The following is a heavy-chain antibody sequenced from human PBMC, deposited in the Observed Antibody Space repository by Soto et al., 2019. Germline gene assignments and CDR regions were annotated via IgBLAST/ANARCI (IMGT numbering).Heavy chain of an antibody. CDR2: IIPIFGTA. D-gene: IGHD6-6*01. CDR3: ARATLRIAEARDSRYYFDY. V-gene: IGHV1-69*06. Sequence: GASVKISCKASGGTFSSYAISWVRQAPGQGLEWMGGIIPIFGTANYAQKFQGRVTITADKSTSTAYMELSSLRSEDTAVYYCARATLRIAEARDSRYYFDYGXQ. CDR1: GGTFSSYA. J-gene: IGHJ4*02.